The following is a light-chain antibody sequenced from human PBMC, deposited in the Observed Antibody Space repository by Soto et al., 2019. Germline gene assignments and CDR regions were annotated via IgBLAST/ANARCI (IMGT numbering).Light chain of an antibody. CDR1: QSVSGS. J-gene: IGKJ5*01. Sequence: EIVLTQSPATLSLSPGERATLSWRASQSVSGSLAWFQQKPGQPPRLLLYGASNRPTGIPARFSVSGSGTDFTLTIIRLETEDFAVYDGQQRSNWTFIFGQGTRLETK. CDR2: GAS. CDR3: QQRSNWTFI. V-gene: IGKV3-11*01.